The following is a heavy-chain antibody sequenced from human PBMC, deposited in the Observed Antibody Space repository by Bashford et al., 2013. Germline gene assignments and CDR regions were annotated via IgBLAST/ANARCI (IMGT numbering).Heavy chain of an antibody. CDR2: VSNSGST. D-gene: IGHD5-18*01. J-gene: IGHJ5*01. CDR1: GASVSSGGSY. CDR3: VRGRGYSYNNYFDS. V-gene: IGHV4-30-4*01. Sequence: SETLSLTCTVSGASVSSGGSYWSWIRQTPGKGLEWIGYVSNSGSTYYNPSLSSRVAMSLDTSKNQFSLTMRSVTAADTAVYNCVRGRGYSYNNYFDSWGQGNPGHRLL.